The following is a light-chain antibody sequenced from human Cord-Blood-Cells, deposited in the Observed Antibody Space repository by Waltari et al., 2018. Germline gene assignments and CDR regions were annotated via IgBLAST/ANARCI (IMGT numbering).Light chain of an antibody. J-gene: IGLJ3*02. V-gene: IGLV6-57*02. CDR2: EDN. Sequence: NFMLTQPHSVSESPGKTVTISCTASSGSIASDNVPWYQPRPGSAPTTVIYEDNQRPSGVPDRFSGSIDSSSNSASLTISGLKTEDEADYYCQSYDSSNWVFGGGTKLTVL. CDR3: QSYDSSNWV. CDR1: SGSIASDN.